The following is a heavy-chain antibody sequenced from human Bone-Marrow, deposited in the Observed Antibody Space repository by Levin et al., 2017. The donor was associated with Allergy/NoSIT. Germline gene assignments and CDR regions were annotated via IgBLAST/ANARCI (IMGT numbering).Heavy chain of an antibody. CDR2: ILYDGGNK. V-gene: IGHV3-33*01. J-gene: IGHJ3*02. CDR1: GFNFSDRG. CDR3: ARWGAAAGMDDAFDI. Sequence: GESLKISCAASGFNFSDRGMHWVRQAPGKGLEWLAVILYDGGNKHYGDSVKGRFSISRDNSKNTVYLQMNSLRAEDTAVYYCARWGAAAGMDDAFDIWGQGTLVTVSS. D-gene: IGHD6-13*01.